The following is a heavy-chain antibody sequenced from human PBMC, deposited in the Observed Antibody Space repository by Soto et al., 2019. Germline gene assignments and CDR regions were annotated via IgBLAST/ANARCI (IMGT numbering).Heavy chain of an antibody. Sequence: LSLTCAVYGGSFNSYYWSWIRQPPVKVLEWIGEINYSGSTNYNPSLKSRVTISVDTSKNQFSLKLSSVTAADTAVYYCARGHKQQLVRSGGWFDPWGQGTLVTVSS. V-gene: IGHV4-34*01. D-gene: IGHD6-13*01. CDR3: ARGHKQQLVRSGGWFDP. CDR1: GGSFNSYY. J-gene: IGHJ5*02. CDR2: INYSGST.